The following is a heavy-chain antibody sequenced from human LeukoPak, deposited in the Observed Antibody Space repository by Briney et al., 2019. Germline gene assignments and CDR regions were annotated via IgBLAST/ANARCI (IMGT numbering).Heavy chain of an antibody. Sequence: SQTLSLTCTVSGGSISSGVYYWTWVRQPPGEGLEWIGYISYSGTTYSNPSLKTRLTISTDTSKSQFSLMLTSVTAADTAVYYCARYYCGSTDCPGIDYWGQGTLVTVSS. D-gene: IGHD2-2*01. CDR1: GGSISSGVYY. CDR2: ISYSGTT. J-gene: IGHJ4*02. CDR3: ARYYCGSTDCPGIDY. V-gene: IGHV4-30-4*01.